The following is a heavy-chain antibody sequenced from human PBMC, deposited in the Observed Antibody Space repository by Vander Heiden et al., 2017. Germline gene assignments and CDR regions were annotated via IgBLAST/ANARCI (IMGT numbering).Heavy chain of an antibody. J-gene: IGHJ3*01. Sequence: EGQLVESGGGWGERGGCLRLSCAGSGRTSKNAWMAWLRQAPGKGLEWVGRIKSKDVGGPTDVAAPVKGRFTISRDDSKSTMYLQMNSLISEATAVYYCSHLCGGGDCSNAFDFWGQGTMVSV. V-gene: IGHV3-15*01. CDR2: IKSKDVGGPT. CDR3: SHLCGGGDCSNAFDF. CDR1: GRTSKNAW. D-gene: IGHD2-21*02.